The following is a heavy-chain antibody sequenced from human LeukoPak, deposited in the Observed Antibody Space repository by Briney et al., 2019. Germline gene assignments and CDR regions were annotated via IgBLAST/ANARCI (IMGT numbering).Heavy chain of an antibody. CDR1: GFTFSSYA. V-gene: IGHV3-23*01. CDR3: AKGTGYNYGYSDY. J-gene: IGHJ4*02. Sequence: GGSLRLSCAASGFTFSSYAVSWVRQAPGKGLEWVSAISGSGGSTYYADSVKGRFTISRDNSQNTLYLQMNSLRAEDTAVYYCAKGTGYNYGYSDYWGQGTLVTVSS. CDR2: ISGSGGST. D-gene: IGHD5-18*01.